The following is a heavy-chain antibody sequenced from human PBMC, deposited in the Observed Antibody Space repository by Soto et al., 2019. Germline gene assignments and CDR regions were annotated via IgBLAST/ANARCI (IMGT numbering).Heavy chain of an antibody. D-gene: IGHD5-18*01. V-gene: IGHV4-59*01. Sequence: SETLSFTCTVSGGSISSYYWSWIRQPPGKGLEWIGYIYYSGSTNYNPSLKSRVTISVDTSKNQFSLKLSSVTAADTAVYYCARDMDTAMFDWGQGTLVTVSS. CDR1: GGSISSYY. CDR2: IYYSGST. J-gene: IGHJ4*02. CDR3: ARDMDTAMFD.